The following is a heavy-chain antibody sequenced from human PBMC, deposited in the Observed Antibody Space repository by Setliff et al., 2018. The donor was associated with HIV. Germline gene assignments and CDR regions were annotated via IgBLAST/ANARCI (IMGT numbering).Heavy chain of an antibody. CDR2: INNYGVT. V-gene: IGHV4-34*01. Sequence: SETLSLTCAVYGGSFSGFSWNWIRQPPGKGLEWIGDINNYGVTLYTSSLAGRVTISVDTSKNQFSLTLKSLTVADTALYFCSRGLTIRGSFTGVVYTAPLPSFDTWSQGSLVTVS. CDR3: SRGLTIRGSFTGVVYTAPLPSFDT. CDR1: GGSFSGFS. J-gene: IGHJ4*02. D-gene: IGHD3-3*01.